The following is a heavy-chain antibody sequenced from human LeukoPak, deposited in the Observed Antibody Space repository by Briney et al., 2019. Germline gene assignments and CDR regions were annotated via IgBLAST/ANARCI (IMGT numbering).Heavy chain of an antibody. CDR2: ISGSGGST. J-gene: IGHJ6*02. CDR1: GFTFSSYA. CDR3: AKLEGGSGWYYYYYGMDV. D-gene: IGHD6-19*01. V-gene: IGHV3-23*01. Sequence: GPLRLSCATSGFTFSSYAMSWVRQAPGKGLEWVSAISGSGGSTYYADSVKGRFTISRDNSKNTLYLQMNSLRAEDTAVYYCAKLEGGSGWYYYYYGMDVWGQGTAVTVSS.